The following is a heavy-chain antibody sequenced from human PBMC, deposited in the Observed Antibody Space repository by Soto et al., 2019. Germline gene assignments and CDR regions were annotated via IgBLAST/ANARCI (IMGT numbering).Heavy chain of an antibody. V-gene: IGHV3-23*01. J-gene: IGHJ4*02. D-gene: IGHD3-16*01. CDR2: ITGGGDST. CDR1: GFTFGSYA. CDR3: AKLEPNSGGVLDF. Sequence: GGSLSLSWAGSGFTFGSYALSWVRQAPGKGLEWVSAITGGGDSTWYADSVKGRVTISRDNSKTTLYLQMNSLRAEDTALYYCAKLEPNSGGVLDFWGQGALVTVSS.